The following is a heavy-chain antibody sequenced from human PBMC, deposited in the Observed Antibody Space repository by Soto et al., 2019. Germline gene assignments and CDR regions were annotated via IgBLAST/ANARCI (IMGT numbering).Heavy chain of an antibody. CDR3: AREKSIVVPAAIHAPADY. CDR2: ISYDGSNK. V-gene: IGHV3-30-3*01. Sequence: WGSLRLSCAASGFTFISYAIHFFRHSPFKWLEWVAVISYDGSNKYYADSVKGRSTISRDNSKNTLYLQMNSLRAEDTAVYYCAREKSIVVPAAIHAPADYWGQGTLVTVSS. J-gene: IGHJ4*02. D-gene: IGHD2-2*02. CDR1: GFTFISYA.